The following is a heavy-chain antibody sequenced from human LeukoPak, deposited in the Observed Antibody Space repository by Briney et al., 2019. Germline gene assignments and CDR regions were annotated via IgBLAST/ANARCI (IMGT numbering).Heavy chain of an antibody. D-gene: IGHD6-13*01. CDR3: ARRQIYVGIGMVDYFDY. J-gene: IGHJ4*02. CDR1: GGSFSGYY. V-gene: IGHV4-34*01. CDR2: INHSGST. Sequence: PSETLSLTCAVYGGSFSGYYWSWIRQPPGKGLEWIGEINHSGSTNYNPSLKSRVTISVDTSKNQFSLKLRSVTAADTAIYYCARRQIYVGIGMVDYFDYWGQGILVTVSS.